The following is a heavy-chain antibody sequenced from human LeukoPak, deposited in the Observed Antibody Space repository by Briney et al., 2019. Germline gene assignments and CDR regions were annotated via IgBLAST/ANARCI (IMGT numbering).Heavy chain of an antibody. CDR2: INHSGST. D-gene: IGHD3-10*01. V-gene: IGHV4-34*01. CDR1: GGSFSGYY. J-gene: IGHJ6*03. CDR3: ARDLRNYYGSGSYRGYYYYTDV. Sequence: SETLSLTCAVYGGSFSGYYWSWIRQPPGKGLEWIGEINHSGSTNYNPSLKSRVTISVDTSKNQFSLKLSSVTAADTAVYYCARDLRNYYGSGSYRGYYYYTDVWGKGTTVTISS.